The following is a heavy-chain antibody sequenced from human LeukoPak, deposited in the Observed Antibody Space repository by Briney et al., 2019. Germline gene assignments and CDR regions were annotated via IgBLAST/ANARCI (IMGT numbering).Heavy chain of an antibody. V-gene: IGHV3-53*01. CDR3: ARDMGRAWYGPPDY. J-gene: IGHJ4*02. Sequence: GGSLRLSCAASGFTVSRNYMSWVRQAPGKGLEWVSVIFSGGSTYYADSVKGRFTISRDNSKNTLYLQMNSLRAEDTAVYFCARDMGRAWYGPPDYWGQGTLVTVSS. D-gene: IGHD6-13*01. CDR2: IFSGGST. CDR1: GFTVSRNY.